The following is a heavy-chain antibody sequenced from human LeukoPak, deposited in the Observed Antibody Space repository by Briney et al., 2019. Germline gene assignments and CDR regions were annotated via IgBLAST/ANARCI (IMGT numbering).Heavy chain of an antibody. CDR2: IHHSGST. CDR1: GYSISSGYY. J-gene: IGHJ4*02. V-gene: IGHV4-38-2*02. Sequence: SETLSLTCTVSGYSISSGYYWGWIRQPPGKGLEWIGNIHHSGSTYYKPSLRSRVIISVDTSKNQFSLRLSSVTAADTAVYYCARDPGGWLQFLTGPNWGQGTLVTVSS. D-gene: IGHD5-24*01. CDR3: ARDPGGWLQFLTGPN.